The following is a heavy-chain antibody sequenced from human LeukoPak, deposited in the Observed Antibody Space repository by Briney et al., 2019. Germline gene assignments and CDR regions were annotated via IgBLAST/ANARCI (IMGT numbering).Heavy chain of an antibody. J-gene: IGHJ3*02. CDR3: ARGCSSTSCYRADAFDI. Sequence: SETLSLTCTVSGGSLSSCYWSWIRQPPGKGLEWMGYIYYSGRTNYNPSLKSRVTISVDTSKNQFSLKLSSVTAADTAVYYCARGCSSTSCYRADAFDIRGQGTMVTVSS. CDR2: IYYSGRT. V-gene: IGHV4-59*01. D-gene: IGHD2-2*02. CDR1: GGSLSSCY.